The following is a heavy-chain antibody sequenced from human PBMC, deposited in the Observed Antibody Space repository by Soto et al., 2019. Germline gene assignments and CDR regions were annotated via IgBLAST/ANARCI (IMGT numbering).Heavy chain of an antibody. J-gene: IGHJ4*02. V-gene: IGHV1-69*06. CDR1: GGTFSSDS. Sequence: SAKVSCKASGGTFSSDSFSWVRQAPGQGLEWMGGISPMNDTTIYAQKLQDRVTITADTSTSTAYMELRSLRSDDTAVYYCASPYYDSTHWGQGTLVTVS. CDR2: ISPMNDTT. D-gene: IGHD3-22*01. CDR3: ASPYYDSTH.